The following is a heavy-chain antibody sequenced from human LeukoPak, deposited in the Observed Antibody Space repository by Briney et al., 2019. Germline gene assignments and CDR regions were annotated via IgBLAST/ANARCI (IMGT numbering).Heavy chain of an antibody. CDR2: IYYSGRT. J-gene: IGHJ4*02. CDR3: ARFERYNWKKGPFDY. Sequence: SETLSLTCTVSDDSISSSSYYWGWIRQPPGKGLEWIGSIYYSGRTYYNPSLKSRVSISVDTPKNQFSMKLSSVTAADTAVYYCARFERYNWKKGPFDYWGQGTLVTVSS. CDR1: DDSISSSSYY. D-gene: IGHD1-1*01. V-gene: IGHV4-39*01.